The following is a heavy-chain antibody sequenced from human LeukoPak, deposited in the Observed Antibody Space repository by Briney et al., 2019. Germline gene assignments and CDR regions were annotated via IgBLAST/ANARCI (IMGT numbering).Heavy chain of an antibody. J-gene: IGHJ6*02. V-gene: IGHV3-53*01. Sequence: GGSLRLSCAASCFTVSSNYVSWVRQAPGKGLEWVSVIYSGGSTYYADSVKGRFTISRDNSKNTLYLQMNSLRAEDTAVYYCARNNPPASGYSYGPHYYGMDVWGQGTTVTVSS. D-gene: IGHD5-18*01. CDR3: ARNNPPASGYSYGPHYYGMDV. CDR2: IYSGGST. CDR1: CFTVSSNY.